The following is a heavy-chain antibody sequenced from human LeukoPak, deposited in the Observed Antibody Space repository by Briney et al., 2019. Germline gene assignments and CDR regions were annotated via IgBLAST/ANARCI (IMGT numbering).Heavy chain of an antibody. V-gene: IGHV3-9*01. D-gene: IGHD3-10*01. J-gene: IGHJ4*02. CDR2: ISWNSGNI. CDR3: AKDYYGSGSYFDY. Sequence: PGGSLRLSCAPSGFTFSSYGMHWVRHAPGKGLEWVSGISWNSGNIGYADSVKGRFTISRDNAKNSLYLQMNSLRAEDTAFYYCAKDYYGSGSYFDYWGQGTLVTVSS. CDR1: GFTFSSYG.